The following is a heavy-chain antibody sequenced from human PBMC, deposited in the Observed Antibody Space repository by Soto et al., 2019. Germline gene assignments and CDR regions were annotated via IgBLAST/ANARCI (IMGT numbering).Heavy chain of an antibody. D-gene: IGHD5-18*01. CDR1: GGSISSYY. J-gene: IGHJ4*02. Sequence: QVQLQESGPGLVKPSETLSLTCTVSGGSISSYYWSWIRQPPGKGLEWIGYIYYSGSTNYNPSLKSRVTISVDTSKNQFSLKLSSVTAADTAVYYCARGGRGIQPRVGYWGQGTLVTVSS. V-gene: IGHV4-59*01. CDR2: IYYSGST. CDR3: ARGGRGIQPRVGY.